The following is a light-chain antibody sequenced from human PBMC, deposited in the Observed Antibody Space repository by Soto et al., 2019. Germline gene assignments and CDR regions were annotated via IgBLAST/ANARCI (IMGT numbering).Light chain of an antibody. Sequence: EIVLTQSPATLSLSPGERATLSCRASQRGSSYLAWYQQKPGQAHRLLINGAANMATGIPARFSGSGSGTDFTLTISSLEPEDFEVYYCQQRSNWPSFGGATKVDSK. V-gene: IGKV3-11*01. CDR1: QRGSSY. J-gene: IGKJ4*01. CDR3: QQRSNWPS. CDR2: GAA.